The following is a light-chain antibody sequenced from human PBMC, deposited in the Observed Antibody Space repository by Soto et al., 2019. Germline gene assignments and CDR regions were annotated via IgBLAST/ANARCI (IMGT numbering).Light chain of an antibody. CDR3: LQYHNLWA. CDR2: AAS. V-gene: IGKV1-12*01. CDR1: QGVSSW. Sequence: DIQMTQSPSSLSASVGDRVSITCRASQGVSSWLAWYQQKPGKAPKLLIYAASSLESGVPSRFSGSGSGTDFTLTISSLQPEDFTVYSCLQYHNLWAFGQGTKVDI. J-gene: IGKJ1*01.